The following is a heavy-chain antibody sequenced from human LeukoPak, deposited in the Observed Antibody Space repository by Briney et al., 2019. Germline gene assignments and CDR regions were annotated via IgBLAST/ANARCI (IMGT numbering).Heavy chain of an antibody. D-gene: IGHD3-10*01. CDR1: GGSISSSSYY. CDR3: ARALWFGESCFDY. J-gene: IGHJ4*02. CDR2: IYTSGST. Sequence: SETLSLTCTVSGGSISSSSYYWSWIRQPAGKGLEWIGRIYTSGSTNYNPSLKSRVTISVDTSKNQLSLKLSSVTAADTAVYYCARALWFGESCFDYWGQGTLVIVSS. V-gene: IGHV4-61*02.